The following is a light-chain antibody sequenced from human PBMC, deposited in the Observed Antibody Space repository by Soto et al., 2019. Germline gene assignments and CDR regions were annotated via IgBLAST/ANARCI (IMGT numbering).Light chain of an antibody. V-gene: IGKV1-5*01. CDR3: QQYNSYPMYT. J-gene: IGKJ2*01. Sequence: DIQMTQSPSTLSASVGDRVTITCRASQSISSWLAWYQQKPGKAPKLLIYDASSLESGVPSRFSGSGSGTEFTLTISSLRPDDFATYYCQQYNSYPMYTFGQGTKLEIK. CDR2: DAS. CDR1: QSISSW.